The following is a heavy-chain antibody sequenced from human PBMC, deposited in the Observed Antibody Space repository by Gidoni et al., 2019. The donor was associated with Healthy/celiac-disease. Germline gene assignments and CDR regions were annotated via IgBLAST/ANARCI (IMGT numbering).Heavy chain of an antibody. CDR2: IDWDDDK. D-gene: IGHD6-19*01. J-gene: IGHJ3*02. CDR3: ARTRSGGWYRGGYAFDI. CDR1: GFSLSTSGMC. V-gene: IGHV2-70*01. Sequence: QVTLRESGPALVKPTQTLTLTCTFSGFSLSTSGMCVSWIRQPPGKALEWLALIDWDDDKYYSTSLKTRLTISKDTSKNQVVLTMTNMDPVDTATYYCARTRSGGWYRGGYAFDIWGQGTMVTVSS.